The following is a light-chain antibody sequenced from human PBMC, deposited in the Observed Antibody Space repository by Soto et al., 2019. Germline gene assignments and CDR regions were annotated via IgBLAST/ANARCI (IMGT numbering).Light chain of an antibody. CDR1: QGIRNY. V-gene: IGKV1-27*01. J-gene: IGKJ4*01. Sequence: DIQMTQSPSSLSASVGDRVTITCRASQGIRNYLAWYQQKPGKVPKLLIYAASTLQSGVPSRFSGSGSGTDFTLTISSLQPEDVATYYCQEYNSALVTFGGGTKMEIK. CDR3: QEYNSALVT. CDR2: AAS.